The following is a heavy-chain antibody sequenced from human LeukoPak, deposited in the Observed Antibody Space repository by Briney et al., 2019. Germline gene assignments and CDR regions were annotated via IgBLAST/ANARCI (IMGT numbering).Heavy chain of an antibody. J-gene: IGHJ4*02. CDR2: INQGGSEK. Sequence: PGGSLRLSCATSGFTFSISWMSWVRQAPGKGLEWVANINQGGSEKNYVGSVKGRFTISRDNSKNTLFLQMNSLRAEDTAVYYCARAGYYATSGPDYWGQGTLVTVSS. D-gene: IGHD3-22*01. CDR1: GFTFSISW. CDR3: ARAGYYATSGPDY. V-gene: IGHV3-7*05.